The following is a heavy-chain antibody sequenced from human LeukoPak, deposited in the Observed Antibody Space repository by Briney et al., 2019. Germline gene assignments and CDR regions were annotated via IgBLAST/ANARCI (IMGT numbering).Heavy chain of an antibody. Sequence: GGSLRLSCAASGFTFSSYAMHWVRQAPGKGLEWVALISYDGSNKYYADSVKGRFTISRDNSKNTLYLQMNSLRAEDTAVYYCARDSLRYFDWLFPGDFDYWGQGTLVTVSS. D-gene: IGHD3-9*01. V-gene: IGHV3-30*04. CDR2: ISYDGSNK. CDR3: ARDSLRYFDWLFPGDFDY. J-gene: IGHJ4*02. CDR1: GFTFSSYA.